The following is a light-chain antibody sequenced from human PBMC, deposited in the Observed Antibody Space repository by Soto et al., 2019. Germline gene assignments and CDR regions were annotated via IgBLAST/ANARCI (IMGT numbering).Light chain of an antibody. CDR2: DNN. V-gene: IGLV1-44*01. Sequence: QSVLTQPPSASGTPGQSVTISCSGGSSNIGSNSVNWYQQLPGTAPKLLIYDNNQWPSGVPDRFSGSKSGTSASLAISGLQSEDEADYYCATWDDSLNGGVFGGGTKLTVL. CDR1: SSNIGSNS. CDR3: ATWDDSLNGGV. J-gene: IGLJ3*02.